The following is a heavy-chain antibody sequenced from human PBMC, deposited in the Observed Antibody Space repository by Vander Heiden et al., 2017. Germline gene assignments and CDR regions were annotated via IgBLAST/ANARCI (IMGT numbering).Heavy chain of an antibody. V-gene: IGHV1-18*01. CDR1: GYTLTSDG. CDR2: ISAYNGNT. D-gene: IGHD2-2*03. J-gene: IGHJ6*02. Sequence: QVQLVQPGAEVKKFGASVKVLCKAFGYTLTSDGISWVRQAHGQGLEWMGWISAYNGNTSYAQKLQGRVTMTTDTSTSTAYMELRSLRSDDTAVYYCARVDGDEKYYYYGMDVWGQGTTVTVSS. CDR3: ARVDGDEKYYYYGMDV.